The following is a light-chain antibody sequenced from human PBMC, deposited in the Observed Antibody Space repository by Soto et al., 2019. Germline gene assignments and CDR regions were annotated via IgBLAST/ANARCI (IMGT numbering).Light chain of an antibody. V-gene: IGLV2-14*01. CDR2: DVS. J-gene: IGLJ1*01. CDR3: YPYPPSGTYG. Sequence: QSALTQPASVSGSPGQSITISCSGTSSDVGGYNYVSWYQQHPAKAPKLMIFDVSNRPSGVSDRFSGSKSGNTASLTISGLQAEDEADYYCYPYPPSGTYGFASGTKVTV. CDR1: SSDVGGYNY.